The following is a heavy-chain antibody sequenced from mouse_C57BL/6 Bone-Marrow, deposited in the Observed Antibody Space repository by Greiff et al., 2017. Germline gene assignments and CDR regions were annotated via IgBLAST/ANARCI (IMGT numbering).Heavy chain of an antibody. CDR3: ARWCTVVATEYFDV. CDR2: IYPRSGNT. D-gene: IGHD1-1*01. V-gene: IGHV1-81*01. Sequence: VQLQQSGAELARPGASVKLSCKASGYTFTSYGISWVKQRTGQGLEWIGEIYPRSGNTYYNEKFKGKATLTADKSSSTAYMELRSLTSEDSAVYFGARWCTVVATEYFDVWGTGTTVTVSS. CDR1: GYTFTSYG. J-gene: IGHJ1*03.